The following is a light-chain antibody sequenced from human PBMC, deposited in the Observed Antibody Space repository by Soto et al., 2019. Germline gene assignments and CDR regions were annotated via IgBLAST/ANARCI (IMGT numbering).Light chain of an antibody. CDR2: EVT. V-gene: IGLV2-14*01. CDR3: SSYTTSSILL. Sequence: QSVLTQPASVSGSPGQSITISCTGTSSDVGGYKYVSWYQQHPGKAPKLIIYEVTNRPSGVSNRFSGSKSGNTASLTISGLQAEDEADFYCSSYTTSSILLFGGGTKVTVL. CDR1: SSDVGGYKY. J-gene: IGLJ2*01.